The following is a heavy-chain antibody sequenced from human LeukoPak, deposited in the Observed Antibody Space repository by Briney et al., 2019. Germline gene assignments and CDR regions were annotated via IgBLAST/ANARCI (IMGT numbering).Heavy chain of an antibody. J-gene: IGHJ5*02. D-gene: IGHD6-6*01. CDR3: ASRSLFEYSSSFLDP. Sequence: ASVKVSCKASGYTFTHYYVHWVRQATGQGLEWMGWMNPNSGNTGYAQKFQGRVTMTRNTSISTAYMELSSLRSEDTAVYYCASRSLFEYSSSFLDPWGQGTLVTVSS. V-gene: IGHV1-8*01. CDR1: GYTFTHYY. CDR2: MNPNSGNT.